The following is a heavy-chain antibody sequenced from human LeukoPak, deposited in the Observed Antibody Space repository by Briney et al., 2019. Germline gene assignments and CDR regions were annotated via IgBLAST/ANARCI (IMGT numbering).Heavy chain of an antibody. D-gene: IGHD6-13*01. CDR3: ANIVEQQQLVDAGQYFQH. Sequence: GGSLRLSCAASGFTFSSYWMSWVRQAPGKGLEWVAVISYDGSNKYYADSVKGRFTISRDNSKDTLYLQMNSLRAEDTAVYYCANIVEQQQLVDAGQYFQHWGQGTLVTVSS. J-gene: IGHJ1*01. V-gene: IGHV3-30*18. CDR1: GFTFSSYW. CDR2: ISYDGSNK.